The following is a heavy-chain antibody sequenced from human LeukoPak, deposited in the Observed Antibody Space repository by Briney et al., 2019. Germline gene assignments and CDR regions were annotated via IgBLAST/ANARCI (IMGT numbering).Heavy chain of an antibody. Sequence: SETLSLTCTVSGGSISSGDYYWSWIRQPPGKGLEWIGEINHSGSTNYNPSLKSRVTISVDTSKNQFSLKLSSVTAADTAVYYCARGVPPTTVVTPGWFDPWGQGTLVTVSS. D-gene: IGHD4-23*01. CDR2: INHSGST. CDR1: GGSISSGDYY. V-gene: IGHV4-39*07. CDR3: ARGVPPTTVVTPGWFDP. J-gene: IGHJ5*02.